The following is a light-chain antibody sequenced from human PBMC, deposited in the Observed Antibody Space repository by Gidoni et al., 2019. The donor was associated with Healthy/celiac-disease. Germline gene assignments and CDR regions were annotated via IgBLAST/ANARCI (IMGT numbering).Light chain of an antibody. CDR3: QQYGSSPYVT. CDR2: GAS. Sequence: ELVLTQSPGTLSLSPGERATLSCRASQSVSSSYLAWYQQKPGQAPRLLIYGASSRATGIPDRFSGSGYGTDFTLTISRLEPEDFAVYYCQQYGSSPYVTFGQGTKVEIK. CDR1: QSVSSSY. V-gene: IGKV3-20*01. J-gene: IGKJ1*01.